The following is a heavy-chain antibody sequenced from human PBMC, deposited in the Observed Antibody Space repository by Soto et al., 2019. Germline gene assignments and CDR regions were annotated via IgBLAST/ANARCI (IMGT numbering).Heavy chain of an antibody. CDR3: AGGLVVVPAAEINFDY. J-gene: IGHJ4*02. D-gene: IGHD2-2*01. CDR1: EGTFSSYA. V-gene: IGHV1-69*13. Sequence: GASVKVSCKFSEGTFSSYAISWVRQAPGQGLEWMGRIIPVFRTANYAKRFQDRVTITADDSTSTAFMELSSLKSEDTAVYYSAGGLVVVPAAEINFDYWGQGTRVTVPQ. CDR2: IIPVFRTA.